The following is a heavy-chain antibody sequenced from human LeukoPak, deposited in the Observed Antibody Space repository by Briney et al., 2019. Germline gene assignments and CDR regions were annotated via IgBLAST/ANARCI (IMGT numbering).Heavy chain of an antibody. CDR1: GGSISSGDYY. D-gene: IGHD3-22*01. J-gene: IGHJ4*02. V-gene: IGHV4-30-4*01. CDR2: IYYSGST. CDR3: ARGKYYYDSSGYSWYFDY. Sequence: PSQTLSLTCTVSGGSISSGDYYWSWIRQPPGKGLEWIGYIYYSGSTYYNPSLKSRVTISVDTSKNQFSLKLSSVTAADTAVYYCARGKYYYDSSGYSWYFDYWGQGTLVTVSS.